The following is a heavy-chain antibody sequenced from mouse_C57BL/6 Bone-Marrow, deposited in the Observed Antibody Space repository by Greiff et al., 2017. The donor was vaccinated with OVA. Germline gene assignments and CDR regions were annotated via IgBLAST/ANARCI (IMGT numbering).Heavy chain of an antibody. CDR3: ARERGDYYVSRGYFDY. V-gene: IGHV3-5*01. CDR2: IYYSGTF. J-gene: IGHJ2*01. Sequence: EVKLEESGPGLVKPSQSVFLTCTVTGISITTGNYRWCWIRQFPGNKLEWIGYIYYSGTFTYYPSLNSRTTITRDTPKNEIFLERNALTAEDTATYYCARERGDYYVSRGYFDYWGQGTTLTVSS. CDR1: GISITTGNYR. D-gene: IGHD1-1*01.